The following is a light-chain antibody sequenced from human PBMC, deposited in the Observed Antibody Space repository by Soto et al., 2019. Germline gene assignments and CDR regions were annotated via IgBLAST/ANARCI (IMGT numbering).Light chain of an antibody. V-gene: IGKV3-20*01. Sequence: EIVLTQSPGTLSLSPGERATLSCRASQSISSSYLAWYQQKPGQAPRLLIFGASSRATDIPDRFSGSGSDTDFTLTISRLEPEDFAVYYCQQYGNSPFTFGPGTKVDIK. CDR1: QSISSSY. CDR2: GAS. CDR3: QQYGNSPFT. J-gene: IGKJ3*01.